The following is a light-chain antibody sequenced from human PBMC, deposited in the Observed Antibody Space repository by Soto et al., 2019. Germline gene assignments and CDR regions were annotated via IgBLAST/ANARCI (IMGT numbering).Light chain of an antibody. CDR3: QQRSNWPRALT. CDR2: KAS. Sequence: DIQMTQSPSTLSASVGDRVTITCRASQSISSWLAWYQQKPGKAPKLLIYKASSLESGVPSRFSGSGSGTEFTLTISSLQPDDFAVYYCQQRSNWPRALTFGGGTKVDIK. J-gene: IGKJ4*01. CDR1: QSISSW. V-gene: IGKV1-5*03.